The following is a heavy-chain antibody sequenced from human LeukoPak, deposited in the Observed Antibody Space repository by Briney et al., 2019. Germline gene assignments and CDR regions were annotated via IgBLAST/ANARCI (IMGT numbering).Heavy chain of an antibody. D-gene: IGHD3-22*01. CDR3: ARDSNYYDSSGYYPSGYFDY. CDR1: GGSISSSSYY. CDR2: IYYSGST. Sequence: SETLSLTCTVSGGSISSSSYYWGWIRQPPGKGLEWIGSIYYSGSTYYNPSLKSRVTISVDTSKNQFSLKLSSVTAADTAVYYCARDSNYYDSSGYYPSGYFDYWGQGTLVTVSS. V-gene: IGHV4-39*07. J-gene: IGHJ4*02.